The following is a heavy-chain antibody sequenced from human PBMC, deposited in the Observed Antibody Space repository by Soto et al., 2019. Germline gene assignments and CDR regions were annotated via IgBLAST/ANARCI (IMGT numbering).Heavy chain of an antibody. Sequence: QVQLVQSGAEVKKPGASVKVSCKAFGYTFTSYGISWVRQAPGQGLEWMGWIIAYEGNTNYAQKLHGRVTMTTDTSTSAAYMELRSLRSDDTAVYYCARDTNPADFFDYWGQGTLVNVSS. V-gene: IGHV1-18*04. D-gene: IGHD2-8*01. CDR1: GYTFTSYG. J-gene: IGHJ4*02. CDR2: IIAYEGNT. CDR3: ARDTNPADFFDY.